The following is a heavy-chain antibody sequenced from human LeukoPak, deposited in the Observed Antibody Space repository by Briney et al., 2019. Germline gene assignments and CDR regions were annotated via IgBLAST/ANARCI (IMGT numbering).Heavy chain of an antibody. CDR3: ARDGVFGTDFDAFDL. CDR2: FATNDGRT. V-gene: IGHV1-2*02. CDR1: GYTFTAAS. Sequence: ASVKVACKTSGYTFTAASLHWVRQAPGHGLEWIGWFATNDGRTKYAERFQGRVSMTRDTYTTTAYMELSSPTSDDTAVYYCARDGVFGTDFDAFDLWGQGTPVTVS. J-gene: IGHJ3*01. D-gene: IGHD3-3*01.